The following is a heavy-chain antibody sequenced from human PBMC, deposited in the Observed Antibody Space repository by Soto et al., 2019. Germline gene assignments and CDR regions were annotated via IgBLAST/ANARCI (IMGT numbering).Heavy chain of an antibody. J-gene: IGHJ4*02. CDR3: ARARWLQPVDY. CDR2: VIPIFGTA. D-gene: IGHD5-12*01. V-gene: IGHV1-69*14. Sequence: QVQLVQSGAEVKKPGSSVKVSCKASGITFSSYALSWVRQAPGQGLEWMGGVIPIFGTANYAQKFQGRVTITADKSTSTAYMEMSSLTSEDTAIYYCARARWLQPVDYWGQGTLVTVSS. CDR1: GITFSSYA.